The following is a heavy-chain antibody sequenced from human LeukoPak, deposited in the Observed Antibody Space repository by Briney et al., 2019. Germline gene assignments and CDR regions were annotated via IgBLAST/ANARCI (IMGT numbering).Heavy chain of an antibody. CDR3: TTDLTPYYYDSSGYLLCCSPPLVGY. CDR2: FSGSGGNT. CDR1: GFTFSSYA. J-gene: IGHJ4*02. V-gene: IGHV3-23*01. D-gene: IGHD3-22*01. Sequence: GGSLRLSCAASGFTFSSYAMSWVRQAPGKGLEWVSTFSGSGGNTYYADSVKGRFTISRDNSKNTLYLQMNSLRAEDTAVYYCTTDLTPYYYDSSGYLLCCSPPLVGYWGQGTLVTVSS.